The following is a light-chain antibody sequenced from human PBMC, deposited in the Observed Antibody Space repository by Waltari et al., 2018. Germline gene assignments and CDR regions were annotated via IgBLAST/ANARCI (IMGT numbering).Light chain of an antibody. J-gene: IGLJ3*02. CDR1: SSYVGNYNL. Sequence: QSALTQPASVSGSPGQSITISCTGTSSYVGNYNLVSWYQPHPGKAPKFMIYEVSKRPSGISNRGSGSKSGNTASLTISGLQAEDEADYYCCADAGSGTLLFGGGTKLTVL. V-gene: IGLV2-23*02. CDR2: EVS. CDR3: CADAGSGTLL.